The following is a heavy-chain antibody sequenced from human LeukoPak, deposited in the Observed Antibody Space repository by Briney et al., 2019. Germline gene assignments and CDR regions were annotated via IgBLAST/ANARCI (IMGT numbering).Heavy chain of an antibody. CDR2: ISSSGSTI. V-gene: IGHV3-48*04. CDR3: ARDGYGDYAVD. D-gene: IGHD4-17*01. CDR1: GFTFSSYS. Sequence: GGSLRLSCAASGFTFSSYSMNWVRQAPGKGLEWVSYISSSGSTIYYADSVKGRFTISRDNAKNSLYLQMNSLRAEDTAVYYCARDGYGDYAVDWGQGTLVTVSS. J-gene: IGHJ4*02.